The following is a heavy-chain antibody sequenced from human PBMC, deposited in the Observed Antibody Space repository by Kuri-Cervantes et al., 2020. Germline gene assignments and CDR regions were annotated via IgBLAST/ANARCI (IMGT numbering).Heavy chain of an antibody. J-gene: IGHJ4*02. V-gene: IGHV4-59*12. Sequence: GSLRLSCTVSGGSISSYYWSWIRQPPGKGLEWIGYIYYSGSTNYNPSLKSRVTISVDTSKNQFSLKLSSVTAADTAVYYCARDEVQGVDYWGQGTLVTVSS. CDR3: ARDEVQGVDY. CDR1: GGSISSYY. D-gene: IGHD1-26*01. CDR2: IYYSGST.